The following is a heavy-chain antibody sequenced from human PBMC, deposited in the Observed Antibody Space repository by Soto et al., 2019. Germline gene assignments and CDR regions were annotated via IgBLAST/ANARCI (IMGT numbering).Heavy chain of an antibody. CDR2: ITAGDGKT. CDR3: AGDLSSRSFFWFDA. J-gene: IGHJ5*02. V-gene: IGHV1-3*01. Sequence: QVHLVQSGAEVKKPGASVKVSCKASGYTFTQYTIHWVRQAPGQRLEWMGWITAGDGKTQYSKKFQTRVTIRSDVSATTVYMNLNSLRSEDTAVYYCAGDLSSRSFFWFDAWGRGTLVIVSS. CDR1: GYTFTQYT. D-gene: IGHD3-10*01.